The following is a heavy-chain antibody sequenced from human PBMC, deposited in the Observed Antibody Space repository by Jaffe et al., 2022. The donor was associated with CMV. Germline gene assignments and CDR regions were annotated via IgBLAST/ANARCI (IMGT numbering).Heavy chain of an antibody. J-gene: IGHJ3*01. CDR3: AKEAWSSGTAAFDV. CDR1: GFTFTTYA. Sequence: EVQLLESGGGLAQPGGSLRLSCAASGFTFTTYAMSWVRQAPGKGLEWVSHISGSGRDTDYTDSVKGRFIISRDNSKNTLYLQMNSLRVEDTAVYYCAKEAWSSGTAAFDVWGQGTMVTVSS. V-gene: IGHV3-23*01. D-gene: IGHD6-19*01. CDR2: ISGSGRDT.